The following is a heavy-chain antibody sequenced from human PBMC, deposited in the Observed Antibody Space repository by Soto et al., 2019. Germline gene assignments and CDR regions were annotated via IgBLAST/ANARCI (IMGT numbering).Heavy chain of an antibody. Sequence: GTLSLTGTVSGGSVGCYYWGWVRQPPGKGLEWIGYIYYSGSTNYNPSLKSRVTISVDTSKNQFSLKLSSVTAADTAVYYCARFNWYFDPWGRGTLVTVSS. CDR2: IYYSGST. V-gene: IGHV4-59*08. CDR1: GGSVGCYY. CDR3: ARFNWYFDP. J-gene: IGHJ2*01.